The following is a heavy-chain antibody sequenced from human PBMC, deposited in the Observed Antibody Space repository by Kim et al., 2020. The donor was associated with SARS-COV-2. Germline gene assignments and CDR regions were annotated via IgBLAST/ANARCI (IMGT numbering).Heavy chain of an antibody. CDR3: AIAAAGYYFDY. Sequence: HYAQKFQGRVTIPADKSTSTAYMELSSLRSEDTAVYYCAIAAAGYYFDYWGQGTLVTVSS. J-gene: IGHJ4*02. D-gene: IGHD6-13*01. V-gene: IGHV1-69*04.